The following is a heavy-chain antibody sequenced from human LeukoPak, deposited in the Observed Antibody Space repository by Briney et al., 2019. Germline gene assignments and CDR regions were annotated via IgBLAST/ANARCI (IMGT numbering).Heavy chain of an antibody. J-gene: IGHJ4*02. CDR3: ARDRYDSSGYYYEFDY. CDR2: IIPIFGIA. CDR1: GGTFSSYA. V-gene: IGHV1-69*10. Sequence: ASVKVSCKASGGTFSSYAISWVRQAPGQGLEWMGGIIPIFGIANYAQKFQGRVTITADKSTSTAYMELSSLRSEDTAVYYCARDRYDSSGYYYEFDYWGQGTLVTVSS. D-gene: IGHD3-22*01.